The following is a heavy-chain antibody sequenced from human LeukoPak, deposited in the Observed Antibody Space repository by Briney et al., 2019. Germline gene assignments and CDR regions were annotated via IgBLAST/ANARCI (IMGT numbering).Heavy chain of an antibody. CDR1: GFIFSGYA. V-gene: IGHV3-23*01. CDR3: AKGLEVQGYNDGLGY. CDR2: ISSNGGKT. Sequence: PGGSLRLSCGASGFIFSGYALTWVRQAPGKGLEWVSSISSNGGKTYYADSVKGRFTISRDNSKSTLYLQMNSLRVDDTALYYCAKGLEVQGYNDGLGYWGQGTLVTVSS. D-gene: IGHD5-18*01. J-gene: IGHJ4*02.